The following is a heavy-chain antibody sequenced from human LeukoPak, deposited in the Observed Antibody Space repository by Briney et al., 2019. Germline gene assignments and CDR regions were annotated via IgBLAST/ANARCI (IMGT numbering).Heavy chain of an antibody. D-gene: IGHD2-8*02. J-gene: IGHJ4*02. CDR3: AKAPLLTPEN. V-gene: IGHV3-23*01. Sequence: GGSLRLSCAASGFTFSSSAMSWVRQAPGKGLERVSGLSGSGGSTYYADSVKGRFTISRDNSKNTLYLQVNSLRAEDTAVYYCAKAPLLTPENWGQGTLVIVSS. CDR1: GFTFSSSA. CDR2: LSGSGGST.